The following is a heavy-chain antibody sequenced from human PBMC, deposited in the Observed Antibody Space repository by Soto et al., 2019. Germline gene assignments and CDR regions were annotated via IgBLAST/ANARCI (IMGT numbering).Heavy chain of an antibody. Sequence: HPGGSLRLSCAASGFTFNTYEMNWVRQAPGKGLEWVSYISSSGSTIYYADSVKGRFTISRDNAKNSLFLQMNSLRAEDTAVYYCASIALRPNAFDIWGQGTLVTVSS. CDR1: GFTFNTYE. CDR3: ASIALRPNAFDI. CDR2: ISSSGSTI. D-gene: IGHD2-21*01. J-gene: IGHJ3*02. V-gene: IGHV3-48*03.